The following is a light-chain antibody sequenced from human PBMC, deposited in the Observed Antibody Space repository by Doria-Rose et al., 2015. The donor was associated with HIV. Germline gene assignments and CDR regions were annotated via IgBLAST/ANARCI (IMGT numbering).Light chain of an antibody. CDR1: QDISNY. J-gene: IGKJ2*01. CDR3: QQYDDLPYT. V-gene: IGKV1-33*01. Sequence: DIRLTQSPSFLSASVGDRLTITCQASQDISNYLNWYQQKPGKAPKLLIYDASNLERGVPSRSSGSGSGTDFTFTISSLQPEDIATYYCQQYDDLPYTFGQGTNLKIE. CDR2: DAS.